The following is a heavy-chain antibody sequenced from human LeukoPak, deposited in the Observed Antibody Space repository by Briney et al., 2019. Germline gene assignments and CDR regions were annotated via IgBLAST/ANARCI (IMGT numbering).Heavy chain of an antibody. CDR1: GFTFDDYA. J-gene: IGHJ4*02. D-gene: IGHD3-22*01. V-gene: IGHV3-43D*03. Sequence: PGGSLRLSCAASGFTFDDYAMHWVRQAPGKGLEWVSLISWDGGGTYYADSVKGRFTISRDNAKNSLYLQMNSLRAEDTALYYCAKDSSPYDSSGYYYPGYWGQGTLVTVSS. CDR3: AKDSSPYDSSGYYYPGY. CDR2: ISWDGGGT.